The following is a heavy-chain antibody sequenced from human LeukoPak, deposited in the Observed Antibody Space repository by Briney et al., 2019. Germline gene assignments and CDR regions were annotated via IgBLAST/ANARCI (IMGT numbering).Heavy chain of an antibody. Sequence: KSSETLSLTCNVSGGSISGYHWSWIRQPPGKGLEWLGYIYYSGSSNYNPSLKSRVTISVDTSKNQFSLKLSSVTAADTAVYYCATPMYDWSIDHWGQGTLVTVSS. D-gene: IGHD3-9*01. CDR3: ATPMYDWSIDH. V-gene: IGHV4-59*01. J-gene: IGHJ1*01. CDR1: GGSISGYH. CDR2: IYYSGSS.